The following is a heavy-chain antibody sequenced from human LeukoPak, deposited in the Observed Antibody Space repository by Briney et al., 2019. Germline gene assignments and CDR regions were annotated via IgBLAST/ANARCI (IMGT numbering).Heavy chain of an antibody. CDR3: VRDGGSGFDY. V-gene: IGHV3-33*01. Sequence: GGSLRLSCEVSGFIFSNFGMHWVRQAPGKGLEWVAVIWYDGSKKFYADSVKGRFTISRDDSKNTLYLQMNSLRAEDTAVYYCVRDGGSGFDYWGQGTLVTVSS. D-gene: IGHD1-26*01. CDR2: IWYDGSKK. CDR1: GFIFSNFG. J-gene: IGHJ4*02.